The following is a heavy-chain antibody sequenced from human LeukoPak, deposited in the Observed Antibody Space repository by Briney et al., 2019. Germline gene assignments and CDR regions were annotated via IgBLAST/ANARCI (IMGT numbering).Heavy chain of an antibody. CDR2: ISAYNGNT. J-gene: IGHJ4*02. Sequence: GASVKVSCKASGGTFSSYAISWVRQAPGQGLEWMGWISAYNGNTNYAQKLQGRVTMTTDTSTSTAYMELRSLRSDDTAVYYCARGLDEYTTVTTLNYWGQGTLVTVSS. V-gene: IGHV1-18*01. CDR3: ARGLDEYTTVTTLNY. CDR1: GGTFSSYA. D-gene: IGHD4-17*01.